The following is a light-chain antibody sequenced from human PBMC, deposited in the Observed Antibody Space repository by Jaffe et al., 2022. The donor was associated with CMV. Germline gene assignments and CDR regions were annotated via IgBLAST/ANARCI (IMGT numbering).Light chain of an antibody. J-gene: IGLJ2*01. CDR3: QSYDSSLSGPVV. Sequence: QSVLTQPPSVSGAPGQRVTISCTGSSSNIGAGYDVHWYQQLPGTAPKLLIYGHTNRPSGVPDRFSASKSGTSASLAITGLQPEDEADYYCQSYDSSLSGPVVFGGGTKLTVL. CDR1: SSNIGAGYD. V-gene: IGLV1-40*01. CDR2: GHT.